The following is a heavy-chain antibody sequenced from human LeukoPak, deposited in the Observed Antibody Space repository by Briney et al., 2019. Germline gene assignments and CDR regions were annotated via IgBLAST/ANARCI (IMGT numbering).Heavy chain of an antibody. Sequence: PGGSLGLSCAASGFTFDDYGMSWVRQAPGKGLEWVSGINWNGGSTGYADSVKGRFTISRDNAKNSLYLQMNSLRAEDTALYYCARVPTVGARDYYYYYMDVWGKGTTVTVSS. CDR2: INWNGGST. J-gene: IGHJ6*03. D-gene: IGHD1-26*01. V-gene: IGHV3-20*04. CDR1: GFTFDDYG. CDR3: ARVPTVGARDYYYYYMDV.